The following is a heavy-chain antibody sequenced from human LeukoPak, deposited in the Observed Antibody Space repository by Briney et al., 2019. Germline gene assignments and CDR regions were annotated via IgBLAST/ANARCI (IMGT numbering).Heavy chain of an antibody. CDR1: GGSIRSFY. V-gene: IGHV4-59*01. CDR3: ARAVAGGPAPFDY. CDR2: IYYSGST. J-gene: IGHJ4*02. D-gene: IGHD6-19*01. Sequence: PSETLSLTCTVSGGSIRSFYWSWIRQPPGKGLEWIGYIYYSGSTNYNPSLKSRVTISVDTSKNQFSLKLSSVTAADTAVYYCARAVAGGPAPFDYWGQGTLVTVSS.